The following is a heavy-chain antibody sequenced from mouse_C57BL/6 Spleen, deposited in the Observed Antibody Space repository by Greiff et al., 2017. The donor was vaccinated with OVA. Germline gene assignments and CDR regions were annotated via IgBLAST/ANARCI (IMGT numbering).Heavy chain of an antibody. CDR2: ISSGGDYI. CDR3: TREGAYGESFAY. D-gene: IGHD1-1*01. V-gene: IGHV5-9-1*02. Sequence: EVRVVESGEGLVKPGGSLKLSCAASGFTFSSYAMSWVRQTPEKRLEWVAYISSGGDYIYYAATVKGRFTISRDNARNTLYLQMSRLKSEDTAMYYCTREGAYGESFAYWGQGTLVTVSA. J-gene: IGHJ3*01. CDR1: GFTFSSYA.